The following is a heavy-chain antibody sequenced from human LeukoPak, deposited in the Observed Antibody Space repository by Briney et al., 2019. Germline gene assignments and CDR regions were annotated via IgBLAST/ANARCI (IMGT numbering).Heavy chain of an antibody. J-gene: IGHJ4*02. D-gene: IGHD2-15*01. CDR1: GYTFTSYG. Sequence: ASVKVSCRASGYTFTSYGISWVRQAPGQGLEWMGWISAYNGNTNYAQKLQGRVTMTTDTSTSTAYMELSSLRSEDTAVYYCARMGYCSGGSCYYFDYWGQGTLVTVSS. CDR3: ARMGYCSGGSCYYFDY. V-gene: IGHV1-18*01. CDR2: ISAYNGNT.